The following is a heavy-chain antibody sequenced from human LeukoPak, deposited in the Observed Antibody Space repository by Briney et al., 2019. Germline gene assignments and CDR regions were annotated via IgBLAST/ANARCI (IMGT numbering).Heavy chain of an antibody. CDR2: ISYDGSNK. CDR3: ARDHRGRPTYYDFWSGYYPGDY. J-gene: IGHJ4*02. CDR1: GFTFSAHG. V-gene: IGHV3-30*19. Sequence: GGSLRLSCAASGFTFSAHGMHWVRQAPGKGLEWVAVISYDGSNKYYADSVKGRFTISRDNSKNTLYLQMNSLRAEDTAVYYCARDHRGRPTYYDFWSGYYPGDYWGQGTLVTVSS. D-gene: IGHD3-3*01.